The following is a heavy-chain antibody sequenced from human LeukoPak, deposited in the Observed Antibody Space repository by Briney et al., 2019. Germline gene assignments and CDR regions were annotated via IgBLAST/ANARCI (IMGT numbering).Heavy chain of an antibody. V-gene: IGHV3-7*01. Sequence: GGSLRLSCAASGFSFSDYWMSWVRQAPGKGLEWVANIKQDGSEKKYVDSVKGRFTISRDNAKNSLYLQMSSLRADDTAVYFCARDVGDYSYYSMDVWGKGTTVTVSS. J-gene: IGHJ6*03. D-gene: IGHD3-16*01. CDR3: ARDVGDYSYYSMDV. CDR2: IKQDGSEK. CDR1: GFSFSDYW.